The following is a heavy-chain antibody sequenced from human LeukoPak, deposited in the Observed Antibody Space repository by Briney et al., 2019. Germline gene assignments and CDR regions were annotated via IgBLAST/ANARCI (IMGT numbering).Heavy chain of an antibody. J-gene: IGHJ4*02. CDR1: GYTFTSYG. Sequence: GESLKISCKASGYTFTSYGISWVRQAPGQGREWMGWISAYNGNTNYAQKLQGRVTMTTDTSTSTACMELRSLRSDDTAVYYCARVGQGYYDILTGYESLDYWGQGTLVTVSS. CDR2: ISAYNGNT. D-gene: IGHD3-9*01. CDR3: ARVGQGYYDILTGYESLDY. V-gene: IGHV1-18*01.